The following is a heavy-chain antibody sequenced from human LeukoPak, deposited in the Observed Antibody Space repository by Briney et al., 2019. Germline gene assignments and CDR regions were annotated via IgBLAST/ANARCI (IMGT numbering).Heavy chain of an antibody. V-gene: IGHV1-2*02. CDR3: ARGRSDYYLDS. J-gene: IGHJ4*02. D-gene: IGHD3-10*01. Sequence: ASVKVSCKASGYTFTDYYMHWVRQAPGQGLEWMGWIYPNSGGTNYAQNFQGRVTMTRDTSIRTAYMGLSRLRSDDTAVYFCARGRSDYYLDSWGQGTLVTVSS. CDR1: GYTFTDYY. CDR2: IYPNSGGT.